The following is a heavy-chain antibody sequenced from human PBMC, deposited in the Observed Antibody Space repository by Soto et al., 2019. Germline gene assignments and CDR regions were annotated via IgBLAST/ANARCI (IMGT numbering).Heavy chain of an antibody. CDR3: TRASSDRNHMEV. CDR1: GFTFVNFV. CDR2: ITESGGDT. V-gene: IGHV3-23*01. J-gene: IGHJ6*02. Sequence: LRLSCAASGFTFVNFVMRWVRQTPGKGLEWVSTITESGGDTYYTDSVKGRFTISRDNSKNTLYLQMTSLRAEDTALYYCTRASSDRNHMEVWGPGTTVTVSS.